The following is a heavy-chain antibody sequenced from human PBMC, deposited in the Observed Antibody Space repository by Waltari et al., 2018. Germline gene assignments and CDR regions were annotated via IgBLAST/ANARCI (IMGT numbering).Heavy chain of an antibody. CDR2: IYYSGST. V-gene: IGHV4-39*07. J-gene: IGHJ5*02. CDR3: ARPRYYDSSGYYNNWFDP. CDR1: GGSISSSSYY. D-gene: IGHD3-22*01. Sequence: QLQLQESGPGLVQPSETLSLTCTVSGGSISSSSYYWGWIRQPPGKGLEWIGSIYYSGSTYYNPSLKSRVTISVDTSKNQFSLKLSSVTAADTAVYYCARPRYYDSSGYYNNWFDPWGQGTLVTVSS.